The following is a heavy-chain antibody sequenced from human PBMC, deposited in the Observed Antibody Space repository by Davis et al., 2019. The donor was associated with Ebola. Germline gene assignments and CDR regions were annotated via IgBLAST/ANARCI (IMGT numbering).Heavy chain of an antibody. CDR2: ILYDGSDA. V-gene: IGHV3-30*14. D-gene: IGHD6-13*01. CDR1: GFTFSSYV. CDR3: ARSWGIAAAGPWFNWFDP. J-gene: IGHJ5*02. Sequence: GESLKISCAASGFTFSSYVMSWVRQAPGKGLEWMAVILYDGSDAYYADSVKGRFTISRDNSKNTLYLQMKSLRAEDTAVYYCARSWGIAAAGPWFNWFDPWGQGTLVTVSS.